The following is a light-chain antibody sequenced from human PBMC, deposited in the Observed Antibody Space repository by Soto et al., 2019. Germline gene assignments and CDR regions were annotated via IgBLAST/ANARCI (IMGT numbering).Light chain of an antibody. J-gene: IGKJ1*01. CDR1: QSVSTNF. Sequence: EIVLTQSPGTLSLSPGEGATLSCRASQSVSTNFFAWYQRKPGQAPRLLIYGASTMPTGIPHRFSGSGSGTDFTLNISRLEPEDFAVYYCQQDGRTPWTFGQGTKVEIK. CDR3: QQDGRTPWT. CDR2: GAS. V-gene: IGKV3-20*01.